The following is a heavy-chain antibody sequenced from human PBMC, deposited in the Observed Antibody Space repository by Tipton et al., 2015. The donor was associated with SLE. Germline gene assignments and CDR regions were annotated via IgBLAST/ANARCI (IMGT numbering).Heavy chain of an antibody. D-gene: IGHD6-19*01. Sequence: TLSLTCTVSGGSVSSGSYYWSWIRQPPGKGLEWIGYIYYSGSTNYNPSLKSRVTISVDTSKNQFSLKLSSVTAADTAVYHCASQKSGWDDYWGQGTLVTVSS. CDR3: ASQKSGWDDY. V-gene: IGHV4-61*01. CDR1: GGSVSSGSYY. J-gene: IGHJ4*02. CDR2: IYYSGST.